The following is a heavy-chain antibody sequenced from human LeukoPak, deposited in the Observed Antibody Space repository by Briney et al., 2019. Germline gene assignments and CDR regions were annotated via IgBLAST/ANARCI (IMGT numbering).Heavy chain of an antibody. CDR3: AGDGLENYNWFDP. V-gene: IGHV4-59*12. J-gene: IGHJ5*02. Sequence: SETLSLTCTVSGGSISSYYWSWIRQPPGKGLEWIGYIYYSGSTNYNPSLKSRVTISVDTSKNQFSLKLSSVTAADTAVYYCAGDGLENYNWFDPWGQGTLVTVSS. D-gene: IGHD3-3*01. CDR1: GGSISSYY. CDR2: IYYSGST.